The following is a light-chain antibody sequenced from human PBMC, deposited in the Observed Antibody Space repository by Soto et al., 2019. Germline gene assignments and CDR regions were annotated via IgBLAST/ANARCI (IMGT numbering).Light chain of an antibody. CDR3: QVWDSSTVV. J-gene: IGLJ2*01. CDR1: NIGSKN. V-gene: IGLV3-9*01. Sequence: SYELTQPLSVSVALGQTARITCGVNNIGSKNVHWYQLNPGQAPVLVIYRDTNRPSGIPERFSGSNSGNTATLAISRAQAGDDADYYCQVWDSSTVVFGGGTQLTVL. CDR2: RDT.